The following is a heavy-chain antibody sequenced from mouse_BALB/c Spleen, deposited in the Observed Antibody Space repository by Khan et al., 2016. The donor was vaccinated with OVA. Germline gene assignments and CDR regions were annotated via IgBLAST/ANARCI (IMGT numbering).Heavy chain of an antibody. CDR2: ISYSGNT. CDR1: GYSITSDYA. J-gene: IGHJ2*01. V-gene: IGHV3-2*02. D-gene: IGHD1-1*01. CDR3: ERIYGGDFDY. Sequence: EVQLVESGPGLVKPSQSLSLTCTVTGYSITSDYAWNWIRQFPGNKLEWMGYISYSGNTKYNPSLKSRISITRDTSKNQFFLQLNSVTTEDTATYYCERIYGGDFDYWGQGTTLTVST.